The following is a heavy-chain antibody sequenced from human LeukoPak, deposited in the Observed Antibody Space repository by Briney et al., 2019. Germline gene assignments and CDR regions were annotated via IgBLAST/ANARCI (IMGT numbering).Heavy chain of an antibody. CDR3: ATSTSGYPYYYYYYYMDV. V-gene: IGHV5-51*01. J-gene: IGHJ6*03. CDR1: GYRFTSYW. CDR2: IYPGDSDT. D-gene: IGHD5-12*01. Sequence: GESLKTSCKGSGYRFTSYWIGWVRQMPGKGLEWVGIIYPGDSDTRYRPSFQGQVTISADKSIITAYLQWSSLKASDTAMYYCATSTSGYPYYYYYYYMDVWGKGTTVTVSS.